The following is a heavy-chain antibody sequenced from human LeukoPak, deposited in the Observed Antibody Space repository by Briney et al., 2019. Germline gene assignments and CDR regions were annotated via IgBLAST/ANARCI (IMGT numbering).Heavy chain of an antibody. D-gene: IGHD3-22*01. CDR2: INPSGGST. J-gene: IGHJ4*02. V-gene: IGHV1-46*01. CDR1: GYTFTSYY. Sequence: ASVKVSCKASGYTFTSYYMHWVRQAPGQGLEWMGIINPSGGSTSYAQNLQGRVTMTRDTSTSTVYMELSSLRSEDTAVYYCARGKNQYYYDSSGYYYDYWGQGTLVTVSS. CDR3: ARGKNQYYYDSSGYYYDY.